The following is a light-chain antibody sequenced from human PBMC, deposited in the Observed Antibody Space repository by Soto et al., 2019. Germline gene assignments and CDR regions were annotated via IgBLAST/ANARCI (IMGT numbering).Light chain of an antibody. CDR2: GAS. Sequence: EIVMTQSPATLSVSPGERATLSCRASQSVSSNLAWYQQKPGQAPRLLIYGASTRATGIPARFSGSGSGTEFTLTISSLQSEDFAVYYCQQYYTWPITFGQGTRLEIK. CDR1: QSVSSN. V-gene: IGKV3-15*01. J-gene: IGKJ5*01. CDR3: QQYYTWPIT.